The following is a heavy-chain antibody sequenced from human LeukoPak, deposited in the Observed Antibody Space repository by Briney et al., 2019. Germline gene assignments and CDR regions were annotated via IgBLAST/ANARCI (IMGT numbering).Heavy chain of an antibody. D-gene: IGHD3-10*01. CDR3: ARVLLSESYYMN. Sequence: PSETLSLTCAVYGGSFSGYYWSWIRQPPGKGLEWIGEINHSGSTNYNPSLKSRVTISVDTSKNQFSLKLSSVTAADTAVYYCARVLLSESYYMNWGQGTLVTVSS. CDR2: INHSGST. V-gene: IGHV4-34*01. J-gene: IGHJ4*02. CDR1: GGSFSGYY.